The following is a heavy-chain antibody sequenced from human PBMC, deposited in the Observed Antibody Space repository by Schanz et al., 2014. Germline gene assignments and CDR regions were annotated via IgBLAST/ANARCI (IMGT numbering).Heavy chain of an antibody. D-gene: IGHD6-6*01. J-gene: IGHJ2*01. V-gene: IGHV1-2*02. CDR1: GYTFTGYY. CDR3: ARAGQDFEYSSLSPIWYFDL. Sequence: QVQLVQSGAEVTKPGASVKVSCTASGYTFTGYYMHWVRQAPGQGLEWMGWINPNSGGTNYAQKFQGRVTMTRDTSISTAYMELSRLRSDDTAVYYCARAGQDFEYSSLSPIWYFDLWGRGTLVTVSS. CDR2: INPNSGGT.